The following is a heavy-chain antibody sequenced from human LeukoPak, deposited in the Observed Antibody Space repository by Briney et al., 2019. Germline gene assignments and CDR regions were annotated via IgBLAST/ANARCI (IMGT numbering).Heavy chain of an antibody. Sequence: ASVKVSCKASGYTFTGYYMHWVRQAPGQGLEWMGWINPNSGGTNYAQKFQGRVTMTRDTSISTAYMELSRLRSDDTAVYCCARGWQRQYQLLPYYWGQGTLVTVSS. J-gene: IGHJ4*02. CDR1: GYTFTGYY. CDR3: ARGWQRQYQLLPYY. D-gene: IGHD2-2*01. V-gene: IGHV1-2*02. CDR2: INPNSGGT.